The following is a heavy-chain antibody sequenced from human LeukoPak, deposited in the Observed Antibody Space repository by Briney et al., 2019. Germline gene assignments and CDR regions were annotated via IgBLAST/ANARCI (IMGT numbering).Heavy chain of an antibody. V-gene: IGHV1-69*04. Sequence: GASVKLSCKASGDTFSSYGISWVRQAPGHGLEWMGRIIPILGIANYAQKFQGRVTITADKSMSTAYMELSSLRSEDTAVYYCARPLYYGSGSDYYYGMDVWGQGTTVTVSS. CDR2: IIPILGIA. CDR3: ARPLYYGSGSDYYYGMDV. CDR1: GDTFSSYG. D-gene: IGHD3-10*01. J-gene: IGHJ6*02.